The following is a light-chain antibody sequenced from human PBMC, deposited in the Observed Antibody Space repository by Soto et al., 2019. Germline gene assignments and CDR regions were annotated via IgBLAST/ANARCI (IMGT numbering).Light chain of an antibody. V-gene: IGKV3-15*01. J-gene: IGKJ5*01. Sequence: ETVLTQSPSTLSVSPGERATLSCRASQSVRSKLAWYQQKPGQAPRLLIYDASTRATDIPARFSGSGSGTEFTLTISSLQSEDSAVYYCQQYNNWPPVTFGQGTRLEI. CDR2: DAS. CDR3: QQYNNWPPVT. CDR1: QSVRSK.